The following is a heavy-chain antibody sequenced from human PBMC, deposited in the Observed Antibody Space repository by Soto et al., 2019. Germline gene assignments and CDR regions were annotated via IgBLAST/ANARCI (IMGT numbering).Heavy chain of an antibody. J-gene: IGHJ5*02. CDR1: GGSISSGDYS. D-gene: IGHD4-4*01. Sequence: QVQLQESGPGLVKPSQTLSLTCTLSGGSISSGDYSWSWIRQPPGKGLEWIGYIHNSGNTYYNPSLKSQINIYLDRPKNQFSLNLRSVTAADTAVYYCAWADSTQRAPGRANWFDPWGQGSLVTVSS. CDR3: AWADSTQRAPGRANWFDP. CDR2: IHNSGNT. V-gene: IGHV4-30-4*01.